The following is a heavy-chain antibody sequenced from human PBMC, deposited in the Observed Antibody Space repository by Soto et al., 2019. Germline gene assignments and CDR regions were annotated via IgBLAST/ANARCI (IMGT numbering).Heavy chain of an antibody. CDR3: ARDEGYGMAV. CDR1: GITFYSFS. CDR2: ISNSGTKK. V-gene: IGHV3-21*01. Sequence: AGGSLRLSCVASGITFYSFSVNWVRQAPGKGLEWVSSISNSGTKKNYADSVKGRFTISRDTANNSVFLQMNNLRGEDTAVYYCARDEGYGMAVWGQGTTVTVSS. J-gene: IGHJ6*02.